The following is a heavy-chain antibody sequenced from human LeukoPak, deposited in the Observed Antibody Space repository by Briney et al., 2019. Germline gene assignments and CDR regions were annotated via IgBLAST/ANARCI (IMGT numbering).Heavy chain of an antibody. CDR3: ARLADYYDSSGYYQYYFDY. D-gene: IGHD3-22*01. Sequence: PSETLSLTCTVSGGSISSSSYYWGWIRQPPGKGLEWIGSIYYSGSTYYNPSLKSRVTISVDTSKNQFSLKLSSVTAADTAVYYCARLADYYDSSGYYQYYFDYWGQGTLVTVSS. CDR1: GGSISSSSYY. V-gene: IGHV4-39*01. J-gene: IGHJ4*02. CDR2: IYYSGST.